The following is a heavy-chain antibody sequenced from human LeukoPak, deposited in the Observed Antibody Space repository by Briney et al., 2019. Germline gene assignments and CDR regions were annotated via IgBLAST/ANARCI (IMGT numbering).Heavy chain of an antibody. CDR1: GYTFNSSY. V-gene: IGHV1-46*02. J-gene: IGHJ4*02. CDR2: INPSDDST. Sequence: ASVKVSCKASGYTFNSSYMHWVRQAPGQGLEWMGIINPSDDSTRYAQKFQGRVTMTKDTSTNTVYMHLSSLSSDDTAVYYCARAYYESSAYRHAVYFDYWGRGTLVTVSS. CDR3: ARAYYESSAYRHAVYFDY. D-gene: IGHD3-22*01.